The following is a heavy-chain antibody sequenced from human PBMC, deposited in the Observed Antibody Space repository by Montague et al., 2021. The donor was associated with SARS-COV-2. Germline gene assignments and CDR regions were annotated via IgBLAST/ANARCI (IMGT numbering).Heavy chain of an antibody. CDR1: GFTFSSYA. J-gene: IGHJ4*02. CDR3: AKDRRDFWLNSYSALQAHYFDY. Sequence: SLRLSCAASGFTFSSYAMSWVRQAPGKGLEWVSAISGSGGSTYYADFVKGRFTISRDNSKNTLYLQMNSLRAEDTAVYYCAKDRRDFWLNSYSALQAHYFDYWGQGTLVTVSS. CDR2: ISGSGGST. V-gene: IGHV3-23*01. D-gene: IGHD3-3*01.